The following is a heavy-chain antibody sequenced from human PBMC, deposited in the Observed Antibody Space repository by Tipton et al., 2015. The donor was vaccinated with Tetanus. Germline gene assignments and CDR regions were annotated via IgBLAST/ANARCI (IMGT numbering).Heavy chain of an antibody. D-gene: IGHD3-22*01. V-gene: IGHV4-31*03. J-gene: IGHJ4*02. Sequence: TLSLTCTVSGGPITSGNYYWSWIRQHPGKGLEWIGYIFHSGSTHYNLSLKSRVVISVDTSKNQFSLRLNSVTAADTAVYYCARQQPGIYYYVVDHWSQGTLVTV. CDR1: GGPITSGNYY. CDR3: ARQQPGIYYYVVDH. CDR2: IFHSGST.